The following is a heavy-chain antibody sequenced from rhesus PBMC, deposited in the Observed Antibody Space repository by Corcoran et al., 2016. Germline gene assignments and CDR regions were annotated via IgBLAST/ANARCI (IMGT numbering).Heavy chain of an antibody. V-gene: IGHV4-143*01. J-gene: IGHJ6*01. D-gene: IGHD3-9*01. CDR2: IYGGSGSP. CDR1: GGSISGYYL. Sequence: QVQLQESGPGVVKPSETLSLTCAVSGGSISGYYLWSWIRQPPGKGLEWIGYIYGGSGSPSYNPSPKCPVIISIDTSQDQFSLKLSSVTAADTAVYYCASVTQYYEDDYGYYNYGLDSWGQGVVVTVSS. CDR3: ASVTQYYEDDYGYYNYGLDS.